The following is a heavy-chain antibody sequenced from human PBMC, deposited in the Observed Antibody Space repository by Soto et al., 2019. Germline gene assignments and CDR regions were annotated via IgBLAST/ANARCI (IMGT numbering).Heavy chain of an antibody. D-gene: IGHD5-18*01. CDR1: GFTFSSYA. CDR3: ARDPTGWDTLGYYYGMDV. CDR2: ISYDGSNK. Sequence: GGSLRLSCAASGFTFSSYAMHWVRQAPGKGLEWVAVISYDGSNKYYADSVKGRFTISRDNSKNTLYLQMNSLRAEDTAVYYCARDPTGWDTLGYYYGMDVWGQGTTVTVSS. J-gene: IGHJ6*02. V-gene: IGHV3-30-3*01.